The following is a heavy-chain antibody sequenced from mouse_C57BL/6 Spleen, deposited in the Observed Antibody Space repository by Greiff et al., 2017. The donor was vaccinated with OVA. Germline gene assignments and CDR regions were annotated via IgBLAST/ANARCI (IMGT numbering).Heavy chain of an antibody. CDR3: ARWNYDYDGPFAY. J-gene: IGHJ3*01. D-gene: IGHD2-4*01. V-gene: IGHV1-61*01. CDR1: GYTFTSYW. CDR2: IYPSDSET. Sequence: VQLQQPGAELVRPGSSVKLSCKASGYTFTSYWMDWVKQRPGQGLEWIGNIYPSDSETHYNQKFKDKATLTVDKSSSTAYMQLSSLTSEDSAVYYCARWNYDYDGPFAYWGQGTLVTVSA.